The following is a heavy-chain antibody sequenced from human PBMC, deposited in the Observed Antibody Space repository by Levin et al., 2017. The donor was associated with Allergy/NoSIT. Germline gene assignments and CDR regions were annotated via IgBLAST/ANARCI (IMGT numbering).Heavy chain of an antibody. CDR1: GFSLSTSGVG. J-gene: IGHJ4*02. CDR3: AHSALDSGDYYFDY. D-gene: IGHD6-19*01. Sequence: SGPTLVKPTQTLTLTCTFSGFSLSTSGVGVGWIRQPPGKSLEWLALLYWNDDKRYSPSLNSRLTITRGTSKNQVVLTITNMDPVDTATYYCAHSALDSGDYYFDYWGQGTLVTVSS. V-gene: IGHV2-5*01. CDR2: LYWNDDK.